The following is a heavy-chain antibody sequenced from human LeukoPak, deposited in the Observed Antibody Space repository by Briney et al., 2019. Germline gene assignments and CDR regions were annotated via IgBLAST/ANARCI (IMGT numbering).Heavy chain of an antibody. V-gene: IGHV3-33*06. D-gene: IGHD1-14*01. CDR2: IWYDGSNK. CDR3: AKVGKTNAGFDY. CDR1: GFTFSSCG. J-gene: IGHJ4*02. Sequence: GGSLRLSCAASGFTFSSCGMHWVRQAPGKGLEWVAVIWYDGSNKYYADSVKGRFTISRDNSKNTLYLQMNSLIAEDTAVYYCAKVGKTNAGFDYWGQGTLVTVSS.